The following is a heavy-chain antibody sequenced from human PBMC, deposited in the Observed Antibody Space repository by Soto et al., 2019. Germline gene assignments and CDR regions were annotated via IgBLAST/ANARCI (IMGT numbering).Heavy chain of an antibody. D-gene: IGHD2-15*01. CDR1: GFTFSSYA. J-gene: IGHJ6*02. Sequence: EVQLVESGGGLVQPGGSLRLSCSASGFTFSSYAMHWVRQAPGKGLEYVSAISSNGGSTYYADSVKGRFTISRDNSKNTLYLQMSSLRAEDMAVYYCVRDQRYCSGGSCYLGEYYYYGMDVWGQGTTVTVSS. CDR2: ISSNGGST. CDR3: VRDQRYCSGGSCYLGEYYYYGMDV. V-gene: IGHV3-64D*08.